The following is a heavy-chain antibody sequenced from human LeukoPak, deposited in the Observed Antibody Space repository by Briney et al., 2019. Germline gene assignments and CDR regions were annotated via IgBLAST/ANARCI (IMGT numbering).Heavy chain of an antibody. J-gene: IGHJ4*02. CDR2: ITGSGGSP. D-gene: IGHD3-22*01. Sequence: PGGSLRLSCAASGFTFNNYAMSWVREAPGKGLEWVSTITGSGGSPYYADSVKGRFTISRDNSNNTLYLQMNSLRAEDTAVYYCAKSRDSSGYYVSYFDYWGQGTLVTVS. V-gene: IGHV3-23*01. CDR3: AKSRDSSGYYVSYFDY. CDR1: GFTFNNYA.